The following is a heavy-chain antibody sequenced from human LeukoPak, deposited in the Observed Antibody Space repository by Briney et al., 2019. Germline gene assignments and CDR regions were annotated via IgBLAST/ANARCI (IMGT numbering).Heavy chain of an antibody. J-gene: IGHJ4*02. CDR1: GFTVSSDW. CDR2: IKQDGSEK. D-gene: IGHD2-2*02. CDR3: ARDRHIVVVPAAIRRSSYFDY. V-gene: IGHV3-7*01. Sequence: GGSLRLSCAASGFTVSSDWMSWVRQAPGKGLEWVANIKQDGSEKYYVDSVKGRFTISRDNAKNSLYLQMNSLRTEDTAVYYCARDRHIVVVPAAIRRSSYFDYWGQGTLVTVSS.